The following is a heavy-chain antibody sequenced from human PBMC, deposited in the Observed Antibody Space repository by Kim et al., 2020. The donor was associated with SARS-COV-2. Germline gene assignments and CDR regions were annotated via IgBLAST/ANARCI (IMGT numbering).Heavy chain of an antibody. CDR1: GYTFTSYY. CDR3: AREYCSSTSCSRDYYYYGMDV. J-gene: IGHJ6*02. Sequence: ASVKVSCKASGYTFTSYYMHWVRQAPGQGLEWMGIINPSGGSTSYAQKFQGRVTMTRDTSTSTVYMELSSLRSEDTAVYYCAREYCSSTSCSRDYYYYGMDVWGQGTTVTVSS. CDR2: INPSGGST. V-gene: IGHV1-46*01. D-gene: IGHD2-2*01.